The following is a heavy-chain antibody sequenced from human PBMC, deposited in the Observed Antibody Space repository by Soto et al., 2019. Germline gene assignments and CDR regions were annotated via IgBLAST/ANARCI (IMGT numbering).Heavy chain of an antibody. V-gene: IGHV3-64*01. CDR1: GFTFSSYA. J-gene: IGHJ4*02. D-gene: IGHD6-13*01. CDR3: ARGRAAAVEQAVAAFFCDY. Sequence: EVQLVESGGGLVQPGGSLRLSCAASGFTFSSYAMHWVRQAPGKGLEYVSAISSNGGSTYYANSVKGRFTISRDNSKNTLYLQMGSLRAEDMAVYYCARGRAAAVEQAVAAFFCDYWGQGTLVTVSS. CDR2: ISSNGGST.